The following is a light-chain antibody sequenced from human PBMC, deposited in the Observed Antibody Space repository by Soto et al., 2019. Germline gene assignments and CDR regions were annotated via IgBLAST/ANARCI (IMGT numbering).Light chain of an antibody. V-gene: IGKV1-27*01. CDR2: AAS. CDR3: QRYNSVSG. J-gene: IGKJ3*01. Sequence: DIQMTQSPTSLSASVGDRVTITCRASQGIRNFVAWYQQKPGKAPKLLIYAASTLQSEVPSRSSGSGSGTVFNLTIDSLQPEYVATYSGQRYNSVSGFGP. CDR1: QGIRNF.